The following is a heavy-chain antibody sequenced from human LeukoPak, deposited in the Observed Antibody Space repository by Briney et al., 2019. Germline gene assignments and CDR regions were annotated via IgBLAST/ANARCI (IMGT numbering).Heavy chain of an antibody. D-gene: IGHD6-13*01. Sequence: GGSLRLSCAASGFTFDDYAMHWVRQAPGKGLEWVSGISWNSGSIGYADSVKGRFTISRDNAKNSLYLQMNSLRAEDTALYYCAKDISAAGSFDYWGQGTLVTVSS. CDR1: GFTFDDYA. V-gene: IGHV3-9*01. CDR3: AKDISAAGSFDY. J-gene: IGHJ4*02. CDR2: ISWNSGSI.